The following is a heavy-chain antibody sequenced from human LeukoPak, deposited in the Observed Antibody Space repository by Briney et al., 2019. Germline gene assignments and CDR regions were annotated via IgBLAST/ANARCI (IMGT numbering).Heavy chain of an antibody. CDR2: IYHSGST. Sequence: SETLSLTCAVSGYSISSGYYWGWIRQPPGKGLEWIGSIYHSGSTYYNPSLKSRVTISVDTSKNQFSLKLSSVTAADTAVYYCARHGMQLWYQSDYWGQGTLVTVSS. V-gene: IGHV4-38-2*01. D-gene: IGHD5-18*01. CDR1: GYSISSGYY. CDR3: ARHGMQLWYQSDY. J-gene: IGHJ4*02.